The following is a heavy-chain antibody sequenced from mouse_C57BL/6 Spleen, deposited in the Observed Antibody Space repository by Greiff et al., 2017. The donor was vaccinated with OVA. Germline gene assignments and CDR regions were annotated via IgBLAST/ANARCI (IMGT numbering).Heavy chain of an antibody. J-gene: IGHJ1*03. D-gene: IGHD3-3*01. Sequence: EVQGVESGEGLVKPGGSLKLSCAASGFTFSSYAMSWVRQTPEKRLEWVAYISSGGDYISYADTVKGRFTISRDNARNTLYLQMSSLKSEDTAMYYCTRPGRIWYFDVWGTGTTVTVSS. V-gene: IGHV5-9-1*02. CDR1: GFTFSSYA. CDR2: ISSGGDYI. CDR3: TRPGRIWYFDV.